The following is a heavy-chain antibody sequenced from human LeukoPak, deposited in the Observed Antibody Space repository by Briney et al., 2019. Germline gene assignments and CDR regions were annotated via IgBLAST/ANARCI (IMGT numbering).Heavy chain of an antibody. D-gene: IGHD3-22*01. CDR3: ARGPYYDSSGEFDY. J-gene: IGHJ4*02. Sequence: SETLSLTCAVYGGSFGGYYWSWIRQPPGKGLEWIGEINHSGSTNYNPSLKSRVTISVDTSKNQFSLQLSSVTAADTAVYYCARGPYYDSSGEFDYWGQGALVTVSS. CDR1: GGSFGGYY. CDR2: INHSGST. V-gene: IGHV4-34*01.